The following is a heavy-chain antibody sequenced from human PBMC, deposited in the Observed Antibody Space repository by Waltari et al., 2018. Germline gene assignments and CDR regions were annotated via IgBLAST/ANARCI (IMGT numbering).Heavy chain of an antibody. Sequence: QVFLVESGGGVVQPGDSLRLSCVSSGFNFNIYGMHWVRQAPGKGLEWVAFRRFDGINKHYADSVKGRFTISRDNIENTLYLQMNSLRGEDSAIYYCAREDIVSATQWRGNQYRGNSGYDLWGQGTLVSVSS. J-gene: IGHJ4*01. V-gene: IGHV3-30*02. CDR3: AREDIVSATQWRGNQYRGNSGYDL. D-gene: IGHD5-12*01. CDR2: RRFDGINK. CDR1: GFNFNIYG.